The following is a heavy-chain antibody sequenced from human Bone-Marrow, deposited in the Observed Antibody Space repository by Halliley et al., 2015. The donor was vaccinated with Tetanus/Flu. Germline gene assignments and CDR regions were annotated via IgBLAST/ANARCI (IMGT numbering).Heavy chain of an antibody. CDR2: IIPIFGTP. Sequence: QLVQSGAEVKKPGASVKVSCKASGYTFTSHGINWVRQAPGQGLEWMGGIIPIFGTPNYAQKFRGRVTITADESTSTAYMELSSLRSEDTAVYYCASVSGTWSPNYYYYNMDVWGQGTTVTVSS. D-gene: IGHD1-26*01. CDR1: GYTFTSHG. J-gene: IGHJ6*02. CDR3: ASVSGTWSPNYYYYNMDV. V-gene: IGHV1-69*13.